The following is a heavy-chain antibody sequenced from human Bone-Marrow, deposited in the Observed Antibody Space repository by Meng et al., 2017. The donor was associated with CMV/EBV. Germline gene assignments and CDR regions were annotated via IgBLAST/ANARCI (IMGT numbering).Heavy chain of an antibody. Sequence: GESLKISCVASGFTFINYAMSWVRQAPGRGLEWVSAIGHKGDSTYYADSVKGRFTISRDNSNNTLYLRMDSLRAEDTAVYFCAKGHIVVVPPALDNWGQGTLVAVSS. CDR2: IGHKGDST. CDR1: GFTFINYA. V-gene: IGHV3-23*01. D-gene: IGHD2-2*01. J-gene: IGHJ4*02. CDR3: AKGHIVVVPPALDN.